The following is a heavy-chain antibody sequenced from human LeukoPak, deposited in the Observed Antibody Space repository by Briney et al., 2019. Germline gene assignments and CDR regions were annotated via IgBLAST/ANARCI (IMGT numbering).Heavy chain of an antibody. CDR3: ARDSSAHFDY. CDR1: GGSTSSYY. V-gene: IGHV4-59*01. CDR2: FYYSGST. J-gene: IGHJ4*02. Sequence: SETLSLTCTVSGGSTSSYYWSWIRQPPGKGLEWIGYFYYSGSTDYNPSLKSRVTISVDTSKNQFSLNLSSVTAADTAVYYCARDSSAHFDYWGQGTLVTVSS.